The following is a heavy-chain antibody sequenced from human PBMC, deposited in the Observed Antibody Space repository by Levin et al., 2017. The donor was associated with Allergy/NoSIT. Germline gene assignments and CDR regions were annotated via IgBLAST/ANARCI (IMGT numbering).Heavy chain of an antibody. V-gene: IGHV4-39*01. D-gene: IGHD3-10*01. CDR3: ARYPWGAGGGSGSYYKGGLYYYYMDV. Sequence: SCTVSGGSISSSRYYWGWIRQPPGKGLEWIGSIYYSGSTYYNPSLKSRVTISVDTSKNQFSLKLSSVTAADTAVYYCARYPWGAGGGSGSYYKGGLYYYYMDVWGKGTTVTVSS. CDR2: IYYSGST. J-gene: IGHJ6*03. CDR1: GGSISSSRYY.